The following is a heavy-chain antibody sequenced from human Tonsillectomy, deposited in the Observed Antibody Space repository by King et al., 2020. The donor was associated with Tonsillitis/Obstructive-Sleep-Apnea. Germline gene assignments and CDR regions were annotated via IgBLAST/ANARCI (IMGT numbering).Heavy chain of an antibody. D-gene: IGHD3-22*01. CDR1: GGSISSSTYY. Sequence: VQLQESGPGLVKPSETLSLTCTVSGGSISSSTYYWGWIRQPPGMGLEWIGTIYYSGSTYYNPSLKSRVTISVDTSKNQFSLKLSSVTAADTAVYYCARHAPDYFDRIGTADYMDVGGKGTTVTVSS. CDR3: ARHAPDYFDRIGTADYMDV. CDR2: IYYSGST. V-gene: IGHV4-39*01. J-gene: IGHJ6*03.